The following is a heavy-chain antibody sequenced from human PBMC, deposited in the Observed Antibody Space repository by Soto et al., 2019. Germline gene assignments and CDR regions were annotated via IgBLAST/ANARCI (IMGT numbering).Heavy chain of an antibody. Sequence: EAQLVESGGGLVQPGGSLRLSCAAFEFTLSNYEMDWVRQAPGKGLEWVSHIGRRGSPIYYADSVKGRFTISRDNAKNSVFLQMNSLRPEDTAVYYCARVYDDYLIDAFDIWGHGTMVSVSS. V-gene: IGHV3-48*03. D-gene: IGHD4-17*01. CDR3: ARVYDDYLIDAFDI. J-gene: IGHJ3*02. CDR1: EFTLSNYE. CDR2: IGRRGSPI.